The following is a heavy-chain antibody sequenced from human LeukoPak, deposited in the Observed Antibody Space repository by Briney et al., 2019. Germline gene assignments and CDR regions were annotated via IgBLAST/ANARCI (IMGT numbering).Heavy chain of an antibody. D-gene: IGHD6-19*01. CDR3: TGCSSGCDYYGMDV. V-gene: IGHV3-49*04. J-gene: IGHJ6*04. CDR2: IRSKAYGGTT. CDR1: GFTFGDYA. Sequence: GGSLRLSCTASGFTFGDYAMSWVRQAPGKGLEWVGFIRSKAYGGTTEYAASVKGRFTISRDDSKSIAYLQMNSLKTEDTAVYYCTGCSSGCDYYGMDVWGEGTTVTVSS.